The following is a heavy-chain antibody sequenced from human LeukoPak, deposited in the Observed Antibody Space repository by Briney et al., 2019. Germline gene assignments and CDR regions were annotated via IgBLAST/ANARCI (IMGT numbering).Heavy chain of an antibody. Sequence: GGSLRLSCSASGFTISSSDRHWVRQAPGKGLEYVSAISSNGGSTYYADSVKGRFTISRDNSKNTLYLQMSSLRAEDTAVYYCYGLYVGWFAPWGQGTLVTVSS. J-gene: IGHJ5*02. D-gene: IGHD4-17*01. V-gene: IGHV3-64D*09. CDR1: GFTISSSD. CDR3: YGLYVGWFAP. CDR2: ISSNGGST.